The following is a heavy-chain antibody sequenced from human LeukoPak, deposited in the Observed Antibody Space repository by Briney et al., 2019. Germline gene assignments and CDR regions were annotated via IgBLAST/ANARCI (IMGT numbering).Heavy chain of an antibody. D-gene: IGHD5-18*01. CDR2: MNPNSGNT. Sequence: ASVKVSCKASGYTFTSYDINWVRQAAGQGLEWMGWMNPNSGNTGYAQKFQGRVTMTRNTSISTAYMELSSLRSEDTAVYYCARVQLWFSEAGHRKIKAYNWFDPWGQGTLVTVSS. CDR1: GYTFTSYD. J-gene: IGHJ5*02. V-gene: IGHV1-8*01. CDR3: ARVQLWFSEAGHRKIKAYNWFDP.